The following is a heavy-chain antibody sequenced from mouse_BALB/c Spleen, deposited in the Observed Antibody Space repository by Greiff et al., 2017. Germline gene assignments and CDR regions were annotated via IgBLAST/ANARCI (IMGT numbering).Heavy chain of an antibody. Sequence: EVKLVESGPGLVKPSQSLSLTCTVTGYSITSDYAWNWIRQFPGNKLEWMGYISYSGSTSYNPSLKSRISITRDTSKNQFFLQLNSVTTEDTATYYCARQGTMDYWGQGTSVTVSS. CDR2: ISYSGST. V-gene: IGHV3-2*02. J-gene: IGHJ4*01. CDR3: ARQGTMDY. CDR1: GYSITSDYA.